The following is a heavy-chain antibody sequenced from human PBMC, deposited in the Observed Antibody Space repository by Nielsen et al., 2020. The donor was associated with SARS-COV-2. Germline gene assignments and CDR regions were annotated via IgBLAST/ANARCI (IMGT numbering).Heavy chain of an antibody. V-gene: IGHV3-23*01. J-gene: IGHJ4*02. D-gene: IGHD3-10*01. CDR2: ISGSGGRI. Sequence: GGSLRLSCAASGLAFSNYAMNWVRQTPGKGLEWVSTISGSGGRIDYADSVKARFTISRDNFKNTLFLQMNSLRAEDTALYYCAKGFGETFDSWGQGSLVTVSA. CDR1: GLAFSNYA. CDR3: AKGFGETFDS.